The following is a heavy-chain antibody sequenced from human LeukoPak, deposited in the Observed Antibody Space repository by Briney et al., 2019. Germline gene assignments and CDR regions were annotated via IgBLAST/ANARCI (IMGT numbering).Heavy chain of an antibody. Sequence: GGSLRLSCAASGFTFSSYSMHWVRQAPGKGLEWVAFIRYDGSNKYYADSVKGRFTISRDNSKNTLYLQMNSLRAEDTAVYYCAKNSNGVRGVIIDYWGQGTLVTVSS. CDR2: IRYDGSNK. J-gene: IGHJ4*02. CDR3: AKNSNGVRGVIIDY. V-gene: IGHV3-30*02. CDR1: GFTFSSYS. D-gene: IGHD3-10*01.